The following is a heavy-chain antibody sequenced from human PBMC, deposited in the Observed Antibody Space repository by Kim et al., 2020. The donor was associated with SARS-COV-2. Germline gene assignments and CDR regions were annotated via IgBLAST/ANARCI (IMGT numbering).Heavy chain of an antibody. CDR3: ARRHVYYYGMDV. J-gene: IGHJ6*02. Sequence: YAGSGKGRFTISRENAKNSLYLQMNSLRAEDTAVYYCARRHVYYYGMDVWGQGTTVTVSS. D-gene: IGHD3-10*02. V-gene: IGHV3-11*03.